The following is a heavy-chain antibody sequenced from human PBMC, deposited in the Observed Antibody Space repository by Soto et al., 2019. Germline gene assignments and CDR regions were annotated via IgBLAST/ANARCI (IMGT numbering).Heavy chain of an antibody. CDR1: GFTFSIYS. J-gene: IGHJ6*03. V-gene: IGHV3-21*01. D-gene: IGHD3-10*02. CDR2: ISSSGSYI. Sequence: EVQLVESGGVLVKPGESLRLSCAASGFTFSIYSMNWVRQAPGKGLEWVSSISSSGSYIYYADSVKGRFTISKDNAKNFLYLKMNSLRAEDTAVYYCATDRSTMLDRPPHGDYYMDVWGKGTTVTVSS. CDR3: ATDRSTMLDRPPHGDYYMDV.